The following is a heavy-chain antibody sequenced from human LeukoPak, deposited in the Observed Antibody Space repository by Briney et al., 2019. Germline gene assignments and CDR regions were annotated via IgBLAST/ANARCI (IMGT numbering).Heavy chain of an antibody. CDR1: GGTFSSYA. D-gene: IGHD6-6*01. J-gene: IGHJ5*02. CDR3: AGDYEQLGRFGWFDP. CDR2: IIPIFGTA. Sequence: SVKVSCKASGGTFSSYAISWVRQAPGQGLEWMGGIIPIFGTANYAQKFQGRVTITADKSTSTAYMELSSLRSEDTAVYYCAGDYEQLGRFGWFDPWGQGTLVTVSS. V-gene: IGHV1-69*06.